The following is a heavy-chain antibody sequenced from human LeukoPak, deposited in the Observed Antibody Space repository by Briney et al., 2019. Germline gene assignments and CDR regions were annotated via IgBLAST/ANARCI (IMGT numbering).Heavy chain of an antibody. CDR3: ARGGWASCYKY. J-gene: IGHJ4*02. CDR2: ISYDGSNK. Sequence: SGGSLRLSCEASGFTFNKFAMNWVRQAPGKGLEWVAVISYDGSNKYYADSVKGRFTISRDNSKNTLYLQMNSLRAEDTAVYYCARGGWASCYKYWGQGTLVTVSS. V-gene: IGHV3-30-3*01. D-gene: IGHD2-2*02. CDR1: GFTFNKFA.